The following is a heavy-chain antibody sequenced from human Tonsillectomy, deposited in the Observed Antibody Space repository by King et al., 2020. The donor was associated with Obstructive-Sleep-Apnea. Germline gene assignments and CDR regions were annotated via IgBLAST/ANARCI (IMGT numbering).Heavy chain of an antibody. CDR2: IKQDGSEK. Sequence: VQLVESGGGLVQPGGALRLSCAASGFTFSSYWVSLVRQGPGKGLEGGANIKQDGSEKYYVDSVKGRFTISRDNAKNSLYLQMNSLRAEDTAVYYCARGRLGELDYWGQGTLVTVSS. CDR1: GFTFSSYW. J-gene: IGHJ4*02. V-gene: IGHV3-7*01. D-gene: IGHD3-10*01. CDR3: ARGRLGELDY.